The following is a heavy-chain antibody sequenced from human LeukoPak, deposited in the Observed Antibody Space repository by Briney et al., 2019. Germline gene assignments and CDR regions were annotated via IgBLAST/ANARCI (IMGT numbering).Heavy chain of an antibody. J-gene: IGHJ5*02. CDR3: ARRRGRGYCSGGSCFGWFDP. Sequence: SQTLSLTCAISGDSVSSNSAAWNWIRQSPSRGLEWLGRTYYRSKWYNDYAVSVKSRITINPDTSKNQFSLQLNSVTAADTAVYYCARRRGRGYCSGGSCFGWFDPWGQGTLVTVSS. CDR1: GDSVSSNSAA. CDR2: TYYRSKWYN. V-gene: IGHV6-1*01. D-gene: IGHD2-15*01.